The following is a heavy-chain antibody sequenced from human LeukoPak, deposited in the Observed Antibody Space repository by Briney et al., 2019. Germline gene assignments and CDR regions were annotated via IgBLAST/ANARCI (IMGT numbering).Heavy chain of an antibody. CDR2: IYYSGST. J-gene: IGHJ4*02. CDR3: ARLQFRIFGPFDY. D-gene: IGHD3-9*01. V-gene: IGHV4-39*01. CDR1: GGSISSSSYY. Sequence: PSETLSLTCTVSGGSISSSSYYWGWIRQPPGKGLEGIGSIYYSGSTYYNPSLKSRVTISVDTSKNQFSLKLSSVTAADTAVYYCARLQFRIFGPFDYWGQGTLVTVSS.